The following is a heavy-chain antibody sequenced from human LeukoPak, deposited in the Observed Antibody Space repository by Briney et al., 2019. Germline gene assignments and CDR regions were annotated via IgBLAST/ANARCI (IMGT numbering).Heavy chain of an antibody. CDR2: IYYSGST. CDR1: GGSISSYY. Sequence: PSETLSLTCTVSGGSISSYYWSWIRQPPGKGLEWIGYIYYSGSTNYNPSLKSRVTISVDTSKNQFSLKLSSVTAADTAVYYCARDLGGFHDYWGQGTLVTVSS. CDR3: ARDLGGFHDY. J-gene: IGHJ4*02. D-gene: IGHD2-15*01. V-gene: IGHV4-59*01.